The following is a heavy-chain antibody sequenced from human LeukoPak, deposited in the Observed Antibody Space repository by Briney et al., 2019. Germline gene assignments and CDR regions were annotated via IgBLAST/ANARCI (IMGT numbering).Heavy chain of an antibody. Sequence: PSETLFLTCTVSGDSISGYYWSWIRQSPGKGLDWIGYIFYSGSANYNPSLKSRVTMSVDTSNNQFSLKLTSVTAADTAVYFCARHRYDSSGYYYVDNWGQGTLVTVSS. V-gene: IGHV4-59*08. CDR3: ARHRYDSSGYYYVDN. CDR2: IFYSGSA. CDR1: GDSISGYY. D-gene: IGHD3-22*01. J-gene: IGHJ4*02.